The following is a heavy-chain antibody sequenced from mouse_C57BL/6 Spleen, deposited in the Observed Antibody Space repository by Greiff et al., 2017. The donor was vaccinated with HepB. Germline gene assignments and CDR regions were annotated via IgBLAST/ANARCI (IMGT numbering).Heavy chain of an antibody. CDR3: ASYYYGSSYGYAMDY. D-gene: IGHD1-1*01. Sequence: QVQLQQPGAELARPGASVKMSCKASGYTFTSYTMHWVKQRPGQGLEWIGYINPSSGYTKYNQKFKDKATLTADKSSSTAYMQLSSLTSEDSAVYYCASYYYGSSYGYAMDYWGQGTSVTVSS. CDR2: INPSSGYT. V-gene: IGHV1-4*01. CDR1: GYTFTSYT. J-gene: IGHJ4*01.